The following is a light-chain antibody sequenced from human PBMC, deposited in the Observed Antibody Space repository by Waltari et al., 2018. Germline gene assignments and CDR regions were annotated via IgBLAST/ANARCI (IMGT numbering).Light chain of an antibody. V-gene: IGKV3-15*01. CDR3: QHSNNWPLT. CDR2: GAS. Sequence: EIVMTQSPATLSVSAGERATPSCRASQSVSGNLAWYQQKPGQAPRLLIYGASTRAPGIPARFSGSGFGTDFTLTISSLQSEDYAVYFCQHSNNWPLTFGGGTKLEIK. J-gene: IGKJ4*01. CDR1: QSVSGN.